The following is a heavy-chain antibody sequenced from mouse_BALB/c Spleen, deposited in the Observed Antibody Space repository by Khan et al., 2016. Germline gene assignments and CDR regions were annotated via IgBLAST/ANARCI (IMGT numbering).Heavy chain of an antibody. CDR2: IYPGDGDT. Sequence: QVQLQQSGAELVRPGSSVKISCKASGYAFSSYWMNWVKQRPGQGLGWIGQIYPGDGDTNYNGKSKGKAPLTADKFSSTAYMQLSSLTSGDSPVYFCARWGYYGGYWDQGTTLTVS. CDR3: ARWGYYGGY. V-gene: IGHV1-80*01. CDR1: GYAFSSYW. D-gene: IGHD1-1*01. J-gene: IGHJ2*01.